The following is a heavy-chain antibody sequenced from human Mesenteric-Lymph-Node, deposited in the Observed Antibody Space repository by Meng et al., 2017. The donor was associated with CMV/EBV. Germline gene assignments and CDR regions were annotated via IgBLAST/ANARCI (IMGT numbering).Heavy chain of an antibody. CDR3: AKTPNYDFWSGYFAFDI. V-gene: IGHV3-23*01. CDR1: GFTFSNYA. CDR2: ISGSGGST. Sequence: GESLKISCAASGFTFSNYAMSWVRQAPGKGLEWVSAISGSGGSTYYAASVKGRSTISRDTSKNTLYLQMNSLRAEDTAVYYCAKTPNYDFWSGYFAFDIWGQGTMVTVSS. D-gene: IGHD3-3*01. J-gene: IGHJ3*02.